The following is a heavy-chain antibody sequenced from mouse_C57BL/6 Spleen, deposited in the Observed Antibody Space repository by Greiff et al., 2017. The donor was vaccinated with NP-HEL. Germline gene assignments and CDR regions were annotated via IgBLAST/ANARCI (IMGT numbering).Heavy chain of an antibody. D-gene: IGHD1-1*01. J-gene: IGHJ2*01. Sequence: EVKVVESGGDLVKPGGSLKLSCAASGFTFSNYGMSWVRQTPDKRLEWVATISSGGSYTYYPDSVKGRFTFSRDNAKNTLYLQMSSLKSEDTAMYYCARLTVDYFYYWGQGTTLTVSS. V-gene: IGHV5-6*01. CDR3: ARLTVDYFYY. CDR1: GFTFSNYG. CDR2: ISSGGSYT.